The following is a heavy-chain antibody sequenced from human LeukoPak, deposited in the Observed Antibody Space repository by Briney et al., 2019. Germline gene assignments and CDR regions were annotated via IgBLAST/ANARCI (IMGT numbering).Heavy chain of an antibody. CDR3: AREGAIVVVTHHFDY. J-gene: IGHJ4*02. Sequence: ASVKVSCKASGYTFTSYYMHWVRRAPGQGLEWMGIINPSGGSTSYAQKFQGRVTMTRDTSTSTVYMELSSLRSEDTAVYYCAREGAIVVVTHHFDYWGQGTLVTVSS. CDR2: INPSGGST. CDR1: GYTFTSYY. V-gene: IGHV1-46*01. D-gene: IGHD2-21*02.